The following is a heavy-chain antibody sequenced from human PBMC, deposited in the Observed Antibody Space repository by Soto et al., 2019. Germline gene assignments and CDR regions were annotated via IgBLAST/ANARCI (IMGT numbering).Heavy chain of an antibody. CDR1: GFTFSSYA. D-gene: IGHD4-4*01. CDR2: ISYDGSNK. V-gene: IGHV3-30-3*01. Sequence: QVQLVESGGGVVQPGRSLRLSCAASGFTFSSYAMHWVRQAPGKGLEWVAVISYDGSNKYYADSVKGRFTISRDNSKNKLYLQMNSLGAEDTAVYYCARPVWRDDYNWGYFDLWGRGTLVTVSS. CDR3: ARPVWRDDYNWGYFDL. J-gene: IGHJ2*01.